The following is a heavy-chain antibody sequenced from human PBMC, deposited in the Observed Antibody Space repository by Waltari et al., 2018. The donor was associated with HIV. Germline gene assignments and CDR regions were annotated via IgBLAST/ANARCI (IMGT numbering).Heavy chain of an antibody. D-gene: IGHD3-16*01. CDR3: ARGDITLTSSSLDQ. CDR1: GFTFSSSA. J-gene: IGHJ4*02. Sequence: GGVVQLGRSLRLSCAASGFTFSSSAMHWVRQAPGKGLEWLAVISYDGSNKYYADSVKGRFTIARDNHKNTLYLQMNSLSAEDTAIYYSARGDITLTSSSLDQWGQGSLVTVSS. V-gene: IGHV3-30*01. CDR2: ISYDGSNK.